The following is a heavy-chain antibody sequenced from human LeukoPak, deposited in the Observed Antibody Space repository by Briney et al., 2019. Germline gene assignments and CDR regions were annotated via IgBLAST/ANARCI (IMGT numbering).Heavy chain of an antibody. Sequence: ASVKVSCKVSGYTLTELSMHWVRQAPGKGREWMGGFDPEDGETIYAQKFQVRVTMTEDTSTDTAYMELSSLRSEDTAVYYCATAEPVGSLQFDYWGQGTLVTVSS. D-gene: IGHD3-10*01. J-gene: IGHJ4*02. CDR3: ATAEPVGSLQFDY. V-gene: IGHV1-24*01. CDR1: GYTLTELS. CDR2: FDPEDGET.